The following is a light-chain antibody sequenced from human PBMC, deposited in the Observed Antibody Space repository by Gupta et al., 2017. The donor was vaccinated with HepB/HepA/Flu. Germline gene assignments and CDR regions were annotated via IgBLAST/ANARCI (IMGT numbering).Light chain of an antibody. CDR3: QSYDSSLSGSNV. CDR1: SSNIGAGYD. Sequence: QSVLTQPPSVSRAPGQRVTISCTGSSSNIGAGYDVHWYQQLPGTAPKLLIYGNSNRPSGVPDRFSGSKSSTSASLAITGLQAEDEADYYCQSYDSSLSGSNVFGTGTKVTVL. J-gene: IGLJ1*01. V-gene: IGLV1-40*01. CDR2: GNS.